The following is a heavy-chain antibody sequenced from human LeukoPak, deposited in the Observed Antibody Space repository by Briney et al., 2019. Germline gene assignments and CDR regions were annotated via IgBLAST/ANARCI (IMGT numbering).Heavy chain of an antibody. D-gene: IGHD3-9*01. CDR2: ISSSSSYI. CDR1: GFTFGSYS. Sequence: GGSLRLSCAASGFTFGSYSMNWVRQAPGKGLEWVSSISSSSSYIYYADSVKGRFTISRDNAKNSLYLQMNSLRAEDTAVYYCARGRPYYDILTGYYRELDYWGQGTLVTVSS. V-gene: IGHV3-21*01. CDR3: ARGRPYYDILTGYYRELDY. J-gene: IGHJ4*02.